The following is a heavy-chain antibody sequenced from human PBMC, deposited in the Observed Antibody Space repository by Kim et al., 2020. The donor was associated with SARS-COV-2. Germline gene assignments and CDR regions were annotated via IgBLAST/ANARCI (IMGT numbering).Heavy chain of an antibody. CDR1: GFIFNNFA. J-gene: IGHJ4*02. V-gene: IGHV3-30*04. D-gene: IGHD2-2*02. Sequence: GGSLRLSCRASGFIFNNFALYWVRQAPGKGLEWVATISYDGRLQNYADSVKGRFTISRDNPKNTLYLHMNSLKTDDTALYFCARGMDVQRLYYWGQGTLV. CDR2: ISYDGRLQ. CDR3: ARGMDVQRLYY.